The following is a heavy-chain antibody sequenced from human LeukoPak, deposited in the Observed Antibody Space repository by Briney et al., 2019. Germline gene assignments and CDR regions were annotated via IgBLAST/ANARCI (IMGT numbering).Heavy chain of an antibody. CDR2: TYYTGST. Sequence: PSETLSLTCAVSGGSISNYYWSWIRQPPGKGLECIGYTYYTGSTTYNPSLKSRVTISVDSSKNQFSLRLSSVTAADTAVYYCARLSTTSGWCSWFDPWGQGTLVTVSS. J-gene: IGHJ5*02. CDR3: ARLSTTSGWCSWFDP. V-gene: IGHV4-59*08. D-gene: IGHD6-19*01. CDR1: GGSISNYY.